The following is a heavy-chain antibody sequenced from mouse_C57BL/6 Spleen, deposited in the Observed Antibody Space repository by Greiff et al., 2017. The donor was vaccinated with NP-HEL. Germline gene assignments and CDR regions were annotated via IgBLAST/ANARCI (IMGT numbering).Heavy chain of an antibody. CDR3: ARPTYRDYFDY. V-gene: IGHV5-4*01. D-gene: IGHD2-10*01. Sequence: EVQLVESGGGLVKPGGSLKLSCAASGFTFSSYTMSWVRQTPEKRLEWVATISDGGSYTYYPDNVKGRFTISRDNAKNNLYLQMSHLKSEDTAMYYCARPTYRDYFDYWGQGTTLTVSS. CDR1: GFTFSSYT. J-gene: IGHJ2*01. CDR2: ISDGGSYT.